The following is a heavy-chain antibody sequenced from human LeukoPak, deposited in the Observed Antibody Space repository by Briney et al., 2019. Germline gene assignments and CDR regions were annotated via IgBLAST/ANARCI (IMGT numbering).Heavy chain of an antibody. CDR3: ARLYGGVIDY. Sequence: SETLSLTCTVYGGSISSSTYYWDWIRQPPGKGLEWIGSIYYSGSTYYNPSLKSRVTISVDTSKNQFSLKLSSVTAADTAVYYCARLYGGVIDYWGQGTLVTVSS. CDR2: IYYSGST. CDR1: GGSISSSTYY. D-gene: IGHD4-23*01. J-gene: IGHJ4*02. V-gene: IGHV4-39*01.